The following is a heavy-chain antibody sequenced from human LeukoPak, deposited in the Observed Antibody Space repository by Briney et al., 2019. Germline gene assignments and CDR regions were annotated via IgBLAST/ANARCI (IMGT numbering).Heavy chain of an antibody. D-gene: IGHD6-19*01. V-gene: IGHV1-8*01. CDR2: VNPNSGNT. J-gene: IGHJ2*01. CDR1: GYAFTSYD. Sequence: GASVKVSCKASGYAFTSYDINWVRQATGQGLEWMGWVNPNSGNTGYAQKFQGRVTMTRNTSISTAYMELSSLRSEDTAVYYCARVGLGVGSGWYWYFDLWGRGTLVTVSS. CDR3: ARVGLGVGSGWYWYFDL.